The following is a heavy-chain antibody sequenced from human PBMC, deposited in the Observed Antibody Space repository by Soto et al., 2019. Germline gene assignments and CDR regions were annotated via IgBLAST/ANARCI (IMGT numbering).Heavy chain of an antibody. V-gene: IGHV3-30*18. J-gene: IGHJ4*02. CDR2: ISYDGSNK. CDR1: GFTFSSYG. Sequence: ESGGGVVQPGRSLRLSCAASGFTFSSYGMHWVRQAPGKGLEWVAVISYDGSNKYYADSVKGRFTISRDNSKNTLYLQMNSLRAEDTAVYYCAKDRPIDYWGQGTLVTVSS. D-gene: IGHD2-2*02. CDR3: AKDRPIDY.